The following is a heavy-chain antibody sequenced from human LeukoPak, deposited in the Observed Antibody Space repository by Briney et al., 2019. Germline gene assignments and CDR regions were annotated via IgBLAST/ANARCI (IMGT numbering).Heavy chain of an antibody. CDR2: IGIGGDT. V-gene: IGHV3-13*01. CDR3: VRQATPHGHFDY. D-gene: IGHD2-15*01. Sequence: PGGSLRLSCAASGFTFRGYDMHWVRQATGKGLEWVSAIGIGGDTYYPGSVKGRFTISRENAKNSLYLQMNSLRAGDTAVYYCVRQATPHGHFDYWGQGILVTVSS. J-gene: IGHJ4*02. CDR1: GFTFRGYD.